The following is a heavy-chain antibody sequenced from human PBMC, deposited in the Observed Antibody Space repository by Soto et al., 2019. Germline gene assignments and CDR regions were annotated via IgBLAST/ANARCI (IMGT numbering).Heavy chain of an antibody. D-gene: IGHD6-19*01. CDR1: GYTLTSYG. CDR2: FDPEDGET. V-gene: IGHV1-24*01. Sequence: AAYKVSCKASGYTLTSYGISWVRQAPGKGLEWMGGFDPEDGETIYAQKFQGRVTMTEDTSTDTAYMELSSLRSEDTAVYYCVRAAVRYRSGWFGYYGMDVWGQGTTVTVS. CDR3: VRAAVRYRSGWFGYYGMDV. J-gene: IGHJ6*02.